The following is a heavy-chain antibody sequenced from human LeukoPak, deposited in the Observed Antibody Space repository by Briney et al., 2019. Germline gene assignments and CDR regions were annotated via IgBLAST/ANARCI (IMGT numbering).Heavy chain of an antibody. Sequence: GGSLRLSCAASGFTVSSNYMNWVRQAPGKGLEWVSVIYSGGSTYYADSVKGRFTISRDNSKNTLYLQMNSLRAEDTAVYYCARVETGNWFDPWGQGTLVTVSS. V-gene: IGHV3-66*01. CDR2: IYSGGST. J-gene: IGHJ5*02. CDR3: ARVETGNWFDP. D-gene: IGHD1-1*01. CDR1: GFTVSSNY.